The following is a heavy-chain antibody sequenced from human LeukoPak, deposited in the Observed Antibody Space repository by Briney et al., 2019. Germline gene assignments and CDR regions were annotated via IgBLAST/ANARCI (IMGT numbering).Heavy chain of an antibody. CDR3: ARDGIRTAFDI. CDR1: GGSISSSSYY. J-gene: IGHJ3*02. D-gene: IGHD3-10*01. CDR2: IYYSGST. V-gene: IGHV4-39*07. Sequence: PSETLSLTCTVSGGSISSSSYYWGWIRQPPGKGLEWIGSIYYSGSTYYNPSLKSRVTISVDTSKNQFSLKLSSVTAADTAVYYCARDGIRTAFDIWGHGTMVTVSS.